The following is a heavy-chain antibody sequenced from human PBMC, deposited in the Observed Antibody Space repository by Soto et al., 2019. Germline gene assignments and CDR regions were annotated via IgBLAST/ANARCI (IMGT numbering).Heavy chain of an antibody. CDR2: IYPGDSET. V-gene: IGHV5-51*01. J-gene: IGHJ4*01. D-gene: IGHD1-1*01. CDR1: GYTFTSNW. CDR3: ERQGTFGNPWSD. Sequence: GESLKISCKGSGYTFTSNWIGWVRQMPGKGLEWMGIIYPGDSETRYSPSLQGQVTISADKSINTAYLQWSSLKASDTAMYYCERQGTFGNPWSDWAQRTPVTVSS.